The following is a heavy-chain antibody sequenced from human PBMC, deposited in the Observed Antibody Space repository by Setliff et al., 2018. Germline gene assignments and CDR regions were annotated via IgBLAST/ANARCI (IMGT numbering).Heavy chain of an antibody. Sequence: PSETLSLTCTVSGDSISDASIMAWIRQPPGKGLEWIGQIYTSWSTNYNPSLKGRATLSIDASKRQFSLKLTSVTAADTAVYYCARMSGFQYMDVWGKGTTVTVSS. D-gene: IGHD3-3*01. V-gene: IGHV4-4*09. CDR3: ARMSGFQYMDV. J-gene: IGHJ6*03. CDR2: IYTSWST. CDR1: GDSISDAS.